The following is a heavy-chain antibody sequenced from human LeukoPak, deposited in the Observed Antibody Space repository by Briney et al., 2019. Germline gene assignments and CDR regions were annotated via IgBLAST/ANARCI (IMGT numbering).Heavy chain of an antibody. D-gene: IGHD6-19*01. V-gene: IGHV3-30*03. CDR3: ARARSGWPFDY. CDR1: GFTFSSYG. J-gene: IGHJ4*02. CDR2: ISYDGSNK. Sequence: PGRSLRLSCAASGFTFSSYGMHWVRQAPGKGLEWVAVISYDGSNKYYADSVKGRFTISRDNSKNTLYLQMNSLRAEDTAVYCCARARSGWPFDYWGQGTLVTVSS.